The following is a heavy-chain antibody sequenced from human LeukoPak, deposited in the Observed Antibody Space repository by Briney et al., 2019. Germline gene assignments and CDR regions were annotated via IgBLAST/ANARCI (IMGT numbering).Heavy chain of an antibody. V-gene: IGHV4-4*02. CDR1: GGSISGSDW. Sequence: PSGTLSLNCAVSGGSISGSDWWNWVRPAPDKGLEWIGEISHSGSILYNPSLQSRVAISVDTSRNEFSLKLNSVTAADTAVYYCARDTNLGSSWYFGSWGQGTLVTVSS. CDR3: ARDTNLGSSWYFGS. J-gene: IGHJ4*02. CDR2: ISHSGSI. D-gene: IGHD6-13*01.